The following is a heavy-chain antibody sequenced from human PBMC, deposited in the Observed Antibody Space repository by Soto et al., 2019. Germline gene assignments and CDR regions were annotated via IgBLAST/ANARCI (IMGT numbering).Heavy chain of an antibody. CDR3: ARRVLRFLEWLSPFDYGMDV. CDR1: GYSFTSYW. CDR2: IDPSDSYT. Sequence: GESLKISCKGSGYSFTSYWISWVRQMPGKGLEWMGRIDPSDSYTNYSPSFQGHVTISADKSISTAYLQWSSLKASDTAMYYCARRVLRFLEWLSPFDYGMDVWGQGTTVTVS. V-gene: IGHV5-10-1*01. J-gene: IGHJ6*02. D-gene: IGHD3-3*01.